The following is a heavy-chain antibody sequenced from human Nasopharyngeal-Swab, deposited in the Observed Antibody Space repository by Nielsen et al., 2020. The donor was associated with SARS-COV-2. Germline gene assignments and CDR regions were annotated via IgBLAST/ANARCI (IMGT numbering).Heavy chain of an antibody. J-gene: IGHJ6*04. CDR2: IYYSGST. V-gene: IGHV4-30-4*01. Sequence: WIRQPPGTGLEWIGYIYYSGSTYYNPSLKSRVTISVDTSKNQFSLKLSSVTAADTAVYYCARGGYDILTGSEGVDVWGKGTTVTVSS. CDR3: ARGGYDILTGSEGVDV. D-gene: IGHD3-9*01.